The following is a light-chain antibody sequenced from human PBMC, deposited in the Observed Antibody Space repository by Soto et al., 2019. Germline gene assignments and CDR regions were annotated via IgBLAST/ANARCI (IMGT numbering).Light chain of an antibody. V-gene: IGKV1-5*03. Sequence: DIKMTHSPSTLSASVGDRVTITCRASQGISNYLAWYQQKPGKAPKLLIYKASTLKSGVPSRFSGSGSGTEFTLTISSLQPDDFATYYCQQTYSDPWTFGQGTKVDI. CDR1: QGISNY. CDR3: QQTYSDPWT. J-gene: IGKJ1*01. CDR2: KAS.